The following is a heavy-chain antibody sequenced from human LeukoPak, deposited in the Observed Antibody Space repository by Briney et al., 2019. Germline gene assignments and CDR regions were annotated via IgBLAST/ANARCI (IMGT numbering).Heavy chain of an antibody. D-gene: IGHD3-10*01. CDR2: IYTSGST. Sequence: SETLSLTCTVSGGSISTGSHYWSWIRQPAGKGLEWIGRIYTSGSTNYNPSLKSRVTMSVDTSKNQFSLKLSSVTAADTAVYYCARDPGITMVRGVITNDYYFDYWGQGTLVTVSS. CDR1: GGSISTGSHY. V-gene: IGHV4-61*02. J-gene: IGHJ4*02. CDR3: ARDPGITMVRGVITNDYYFDY.